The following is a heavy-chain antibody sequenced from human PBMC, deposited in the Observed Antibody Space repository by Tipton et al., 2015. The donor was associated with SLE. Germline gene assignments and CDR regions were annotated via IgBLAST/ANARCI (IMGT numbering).Heavy chain of an antibody. D-gene: IGHD6-13*01. V-gene: IGHV4-30-4*01. CDR3: AREERIAAAGRLYYYYAMDV. J-gene: IGHJ6*02. CDR1: GGSINSGDYF. CDR2: IHYSGST. Sequence: TLSLTCTVSGGSINSGDYFWSWIRQPPGKGLEWIGYIHYSGSTYYNPSLKSRITISVDTSKNQFSLKLSSVTAADTAVYYCAREERIAAAGRLYYYYAMDVWGQGTTVTVSS.